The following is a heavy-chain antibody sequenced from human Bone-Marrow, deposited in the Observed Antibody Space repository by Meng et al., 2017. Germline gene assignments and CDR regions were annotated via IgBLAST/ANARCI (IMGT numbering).Heavy chain of an antibody. J-gene: IGHJ6*02. Sequence: SETLSLTCVVSGGSFSDYYWSWTRQPPGKGLEWIGEINHSGSTNYNPSLKSRVTISVDTSKNQFSLKLSSVTAADTAVYYCARGRYSSSWYVGYYYYYYGMDVWGQGTTVTVSS. CDR1: GGSFSDYY. CDR3: ARGRYSSSWYVGYYYYYYGMDV. V-gene: IGHV4-34*01. CDR2: INHSGST. D-gene: IGHD6-13*01.